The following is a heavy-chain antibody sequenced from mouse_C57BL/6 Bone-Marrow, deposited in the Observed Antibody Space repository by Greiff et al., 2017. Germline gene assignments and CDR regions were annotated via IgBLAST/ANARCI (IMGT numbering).Heavy chain of an antibody. D-gene: IGHD2-10*01. CDR1: GFTFSDYG. Sequence: EVMLVESGGGLVKPGGSLKLSCAASGFTFSDYGMHWVRQAPEKGLEWVAYISSGSSTIYYADTVKGRFTISSGNAKNTLFLQMTSLRSVDTAMYYCASPYYGNTAAYWGQGTLVTVSA. J-gene: IGHJ3*01. CDR2: ISSGSSTI. V-gene: IGHV5-17*01. CDR3: ASPYYGNTAAY.